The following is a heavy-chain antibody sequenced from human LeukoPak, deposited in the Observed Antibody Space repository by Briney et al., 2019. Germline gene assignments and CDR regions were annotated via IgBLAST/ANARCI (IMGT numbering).Heavy chain of an antibody. CDR2: ISGSGGST. J-gene: IGHJ5*02. CDR1: GFTFSIYA. V-gene: IGHV3-23*01. D-gene: IGHD6-13*01. CDR3: AKGYIAAAEGNWFDP. Sequence: PGGSLRLSCAASGFTFSIYAMSWVRQAPGKGLEWVSAISGSGGSTYYADSVKGRFTISRDNSKNTLYLQMNSLRAEDTAVYYCAKGYIAAAEGNWFDPWGQGTLVTVSS.